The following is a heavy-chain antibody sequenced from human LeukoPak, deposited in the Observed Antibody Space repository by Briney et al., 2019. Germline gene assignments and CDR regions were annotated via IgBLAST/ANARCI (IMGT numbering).Heavy chain of an antibody. V-gene: IGHV3-23*01. CDR2: ISGSGGST. Sequence: PGGSLRLSCAASGFTFRSYGMHWVRQAPGKGLEWVSAISGSGGSTYYADSVKGRFTISRDNSKNTLYLQMNSLRAEDAAVYYCAKDAVGQWLVEGNYFDYWGQGTLVTVSS. J-gene: IGHJ4*02. CDR1: GFTFRSYG. D-gene: IGHD6-19*01. CDR3: AKDAVGQWLVEGNYFDY.